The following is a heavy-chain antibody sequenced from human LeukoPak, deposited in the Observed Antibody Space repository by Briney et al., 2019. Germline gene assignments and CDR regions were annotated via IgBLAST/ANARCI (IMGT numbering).Heavy chain of an antibody. Sequence: SLRLSCATSGFTFQDYTMHWVRQVPGKDLEWVSGISWNADSVGYADSVKGRFTISRDNTKKSVYLQMNSLRAEDTALYYCAKSGHRQWLRSWIDPWGQGTLVTVSS. CDR3: AKSGHRQWLRSWIDP. J-gene: IGHJ5*02. D-gene: IGHD3-16*01. CDR2: ISWNADSV. CDR1: GFTFQDYT. V-gene: IGHV3-9*01.